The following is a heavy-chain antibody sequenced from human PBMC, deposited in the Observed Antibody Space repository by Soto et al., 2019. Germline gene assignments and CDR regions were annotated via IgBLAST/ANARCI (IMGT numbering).Heavy chain of an antibody. Sequence: QVQLQESGPGLVKPSGTLSLTCAVSGGSISSSNWWSWVRQPPGKGLEWIGEIYHSGSTNYNPSLTSRVTISVDKSKNQFSLKLSSVTAADTAVYYCVCLGDYYGSGSHRPNYYYYGMDVWGQGTTVTVSS. CDR1: GGSISSSNW. J-gene: IGHJ6*02. V-gene: IGHV4-4*02. CDR2: IYHSGST. CDR3: VCLGDYYGSGSHRPNYYYYGMDV. D-gene: IGHD3-10*01.